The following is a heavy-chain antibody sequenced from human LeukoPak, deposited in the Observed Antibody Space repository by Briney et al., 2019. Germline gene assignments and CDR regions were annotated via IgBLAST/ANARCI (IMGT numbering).Heavy chain of an antibody. CDR2: IGTLADT. J-gene: IGHJ3*01. CDR3: VRDQTIDSRAGPSDPFDV. Sequence: GVSLRLSCAASGFTFSNYDMHWVRQTRGGGLEWVSGIGTLADTFYPDSAKGRFTISRDNAKNSLYLQMNSLRADDTAVYYCVRDQTIDSRAGPSDPFDVWGQGTMVTVSS. D-gene: IGHD3-3*01. V-gene: IGHV3-13*01. CDR1: GFTFSNYD.